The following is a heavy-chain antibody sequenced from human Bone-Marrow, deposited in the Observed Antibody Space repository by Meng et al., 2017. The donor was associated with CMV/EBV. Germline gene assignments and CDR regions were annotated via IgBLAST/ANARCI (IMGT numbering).Heavy chain of an antibody. J-gene: IGHJ4*02. Sequence: QVTLGPYGREVKKPGASVKVSCKTSRSTFVGHYIHWGRQAPGQGLEWMGRINPKSAGTDYVEKFQGRVTMTRDTSNTIVYMELSRLTADDTAVYYCTRTWIDSFTPDFDYWGQGSLVTVPS. CDR3: TRTWIDSFTPDFDY. CDR1: RSTFVGHY. CDR2: INPKSAGT. D-gene: IGHD2-2*03. V-gene: IGHV1-2*06.